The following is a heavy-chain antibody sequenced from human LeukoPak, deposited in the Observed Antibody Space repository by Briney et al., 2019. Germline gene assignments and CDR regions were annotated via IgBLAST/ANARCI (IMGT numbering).Heavy chain of an antibody. V-gene: IGHV3-7*01. D-gene: IGHD6-13*01. CDR2: IKQDGSEQ. J-gene: IGHJ6*03. CDR3: ARDSNSWSYYYYYMDV. CDR1: GFTFSDYY. Sequence: GGSLRLSCAASGFTFSDYYMSWVRQAPGKGLEWVANIKQDGSEQYYVDSVKGRFTISRDNSKNTLYLQMSSLTAEDTAVYYCARDSNSWSYYYYYMDVWGKGTTVTVSS.